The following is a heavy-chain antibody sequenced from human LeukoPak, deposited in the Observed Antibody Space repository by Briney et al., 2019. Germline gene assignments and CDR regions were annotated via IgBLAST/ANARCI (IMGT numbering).Heavy chain of an antibody. CDR3: ARVLLYYGSGSYTHACDI. Sequence: ASVKVSCKASGYTFTGYYMHWVRQAPGQGLEWMGRINPNSGGTNYAQKFQGRVTMTRDTSISTAYMEPSRLRSDDTAVYYCARVLLYYGSGSYTHACDIWVQGTMVTVSS. CDR1: GYTFTGYY. J-gene: IGHJ3*02. CDR2: INPNSGGT. D-gene: IGHD3-10*01. V-gene: IGHV1-2*06.